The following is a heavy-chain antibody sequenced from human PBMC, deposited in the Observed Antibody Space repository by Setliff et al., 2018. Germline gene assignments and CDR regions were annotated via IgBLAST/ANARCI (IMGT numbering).Heavy chain of an antibody. J-gene: IGHJ1*01. V-gene: IGHV4-39*01. CDR2: VYYRGST. CDR1: GGSISSSSYY. CDR3: TGTGAVGTGEHFQH. Sequence: SETLSLTCTVSGGSISSSSYYWGWIRQPPGKGLEWIGSVYYRGSTYYNPSLKRRVTVSVDTSKNQFSLKLRSVTAADTAVYARTGTGAVGTGEHFQHWGQGTLVTVSS. D-gene: IGHD1-1*01.